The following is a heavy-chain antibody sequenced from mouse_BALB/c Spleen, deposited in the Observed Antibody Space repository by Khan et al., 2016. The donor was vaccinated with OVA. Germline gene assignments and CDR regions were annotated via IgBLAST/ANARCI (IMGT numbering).Heavy chain of an antibody. V-gene: IGHV1-4*01. CDR1: GYTFTSNT. J-gene: IGHJ4*01. Sequence: QVQLKESGAELARPGASVKMSCKASGYTFTSNTMHWVKQRPGQGLKWIGYINPRSSYTNYNQKFKDKATLTADKSSSTAYMQLSSLTSEDSAVYYCARRTTEYTMDYWGQGTSVTVAS. D-gene: IGHD2-14*01. CDR2: INPRSSYT. CDR3: ARRTTEYTMDY.